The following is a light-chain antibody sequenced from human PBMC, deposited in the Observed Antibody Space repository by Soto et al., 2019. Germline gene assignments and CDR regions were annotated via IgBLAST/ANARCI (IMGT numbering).Light chain of an antibody. V-gene: IGKV3-20*01. CDR3: QHYGSSPET. J-gene: IGKJ1*01. CDR1: QSVSSNY. Sequence: EIVLTQSPGTLSLSPGERATLSCRASQSVSSNYLAWYQQKPGQAPRLLIYGASSRATGIPDRFSGSGPGTDFTLTISRLEPEDFAVYYCQHYGSSPETFGQGTKV. CDR2: GAS.